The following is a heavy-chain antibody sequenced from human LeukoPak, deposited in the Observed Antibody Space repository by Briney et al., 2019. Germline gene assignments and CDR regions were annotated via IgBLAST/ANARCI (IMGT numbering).Heavy chain of an antibody. CDR2: IDQSGSA. D-gene: IGHD3-10*01. V-gene: IGHV4-34*01. J-gene: IGHJ4*02. CDR1: GGSFSTYY. Sequence: SETLSLTCAVYGGSFSTYYWSWIRQPPGKGLEYIGEIDQSGSANYKPSLKSRVTISVDTSKKQVSLKLSSVTAADTAVYYCARAYYYYGSGSYYNLKVKFDYWGQGTLVTVSS. CDR3: ARAYYYYGSGSYYNLKVKFDY.